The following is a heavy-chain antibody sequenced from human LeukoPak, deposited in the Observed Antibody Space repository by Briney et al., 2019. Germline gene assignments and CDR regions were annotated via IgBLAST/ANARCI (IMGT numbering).Heavy chain of an antibody. Sequence: PAETLSLTCTVSGYSISSDYYRAWIRQPPGKGLEYIGSINYRGSTYYNPSLKSRVTLSVDTSKNQFSLKLNSVTAADTAVYYCATYKYGYVWGNQHFDYWGQGTLVTVSS. CDR2: INYRGST. D-gene: IGHD3-16*01. V-gene: IGHV4-38-2*02. CDR1: GYSISSDYY. J-gene: IGHJ4*02. CDR3: ATYKYGYVWGNQHFDY.